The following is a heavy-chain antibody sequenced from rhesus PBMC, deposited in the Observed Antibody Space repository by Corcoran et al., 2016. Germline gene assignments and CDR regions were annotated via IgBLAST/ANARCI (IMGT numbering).Heavy chain of an antibody. CDR3: ARRITADAFDF. CDR2: ISGSGGRT. D-gene: IGHD3-9*01. Sequence: QVQLQESGPGLVKPSETLSLTCAVSCVSISSNYWICIRHPPGKGLEGIGRISGSGGRTDYNPSRKSRVTIATDTSKNQFSLKLSSVTAADTAVYYCARRITADAFDFWGQGLRVTVSS. J-gene: IGHJ3*01. V-gene: IGHV4-160*01. CDR1: CVSISSNY.